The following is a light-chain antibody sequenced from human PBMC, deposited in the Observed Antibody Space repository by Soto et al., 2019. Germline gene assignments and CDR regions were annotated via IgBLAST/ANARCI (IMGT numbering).Light chain of an antibody. CDR1: QSVLYSSNNKNY. CDR2: WAS. V-gene: IGKV4-1*01. J-gene: IGKJ1*01. CDR3: QQYYSTFWT. Sequence: DIVMTQSPDSLAVSLGERATINCKSSQSVLYSSNNKNYLAWYQQKPGQPPKLLIYWASTRESGVPDRFSGSGSETDFTLTISSLQAEDVAVYYCQQYYSTFWTFGQGTKVEIK.